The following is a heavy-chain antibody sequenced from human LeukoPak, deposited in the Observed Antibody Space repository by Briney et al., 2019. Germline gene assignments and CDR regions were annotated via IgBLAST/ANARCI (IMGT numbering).Heavy chain of an antibody. Sequence: PGGSLRLSCEASGFTFSNAWMSWVRQAPGKGLEWLGRIKSKIGGGTTDYAVPVKGRFTFSRDDSKNTLYLQMNSLKTEDTAVYYCTTLDDWGQGTLVTVSS. J-gene: IGHJ4*02. CDR2: IKSKIGGGTT. CDR1: GFTFSNAW. CDR3: TTLDD. V-gene: IGHV3-15*01.